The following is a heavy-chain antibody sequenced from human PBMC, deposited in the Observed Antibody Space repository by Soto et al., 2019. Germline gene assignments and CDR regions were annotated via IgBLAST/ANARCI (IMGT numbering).Heavy chain of an antibody. V-gene: IGHV1-58*01. CDR3: ARDNSQNYGTPAASSWFHP. Sequence: SVKVSCKASGFTLTDSAVQWVRQARGQRLEWIGWIVVGSGITNYAQKFQERVTITWDLSTSTAYMELSSLRPEDTAVYYCARDNSQNYGTPAASSWFHPWGQGTPVTVSS. CDR2: IVVGSGIT. J-gene: IGHJ5*02. CDR1: GFTLTDSA. D-gene: IGHD2-15*01.